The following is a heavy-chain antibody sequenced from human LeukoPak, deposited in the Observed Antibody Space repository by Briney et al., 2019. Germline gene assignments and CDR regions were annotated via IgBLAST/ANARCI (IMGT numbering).Heavy chain of an antibody. Sequence: GGSLRLSCAASGFXFSIYSMNWVRQAPGKELEWVSPISSSSSYIYYADSVRGRFTISRDNPKNSLHLQVNSLRDEDTAVYYCARDRSPYASGKYYFDYWGQGTLVTVSS. CDR3: ARDRSPYASGKYYFDY. J-gene: IGHJ4*01. V-gene: IGHV3-21*01. CDR2: ISSSSSYI. CDR1: GFXFSIYS. D-gene: IGHD3-10*01.